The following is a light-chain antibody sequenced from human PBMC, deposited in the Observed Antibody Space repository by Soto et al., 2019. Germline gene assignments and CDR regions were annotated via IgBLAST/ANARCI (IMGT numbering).Light chain of an antibody. V-gene: IGLV2-11*01. J-gene: IGLJ1*01. CDR1: SSDVGGYNY. CDR3: CSYAGSYSYV. Sequence: QSVLTQPRSVSGSPGQSVTISCTGTSSDVGGYNYVSWYQQHPGKATKLMIYDVSKRPSGVPDRFSGSKSGSTASLTISGLQAEYEADYYCCSYAGSYSYVFGTGTKVTVL. CDR2: DVS.